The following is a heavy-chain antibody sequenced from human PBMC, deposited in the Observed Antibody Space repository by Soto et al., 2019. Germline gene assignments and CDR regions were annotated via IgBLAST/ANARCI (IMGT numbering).Heavy chain of an antibody. D-gene: IGHD1-26*01. Sequence: PGGSLRLSCGASGFTFSSFAMTWVRQAPGKGLEWVSATTPGGESTYYADSVKGRFTISRDNSKNILFLQMNSLRAEDTAVYYCAKDSRTTLPEIRFDYWGHGTQVTVSS. CDR3: AKDSRTTLPEIRFDY. J-gene: IGHJ4*01. CDR2: TTPGGEST. V-gene: IGHV3-23*01. CDR1: GFTFSSFA.